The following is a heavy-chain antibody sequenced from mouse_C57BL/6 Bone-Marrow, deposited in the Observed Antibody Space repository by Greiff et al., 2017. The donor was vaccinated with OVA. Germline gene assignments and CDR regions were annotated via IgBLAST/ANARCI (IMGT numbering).Heavy chain of an antibody. V-gene: IGHV1-55*01. CDR2: IYPGSGST. Sequence: QVQLQQPGAELVKPGASVKMSCKASGYTFTSYWITWVKQRPGQGLEWIGDIYPGSGSTNYNEKFKSKATLTVDTSSSTAYMQRSSLTSEDSAVYYCARDYDYDGPYAMDYWGQGTSVTVSS. D-gene: IGHD2-4*01. CDR3: ARDYDYDGPYAMDY. CDR1: GYTFTSYW. J-gene: IGHJ4*01.